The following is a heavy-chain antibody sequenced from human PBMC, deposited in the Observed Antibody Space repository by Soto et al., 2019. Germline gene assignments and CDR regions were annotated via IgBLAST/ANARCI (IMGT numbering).Heavy chain of an antibody. V-gene: IGHV4-4*02. CDR3: ARVFSSGSGWMYYFDF. CDR1: TGSISSGNW. J-gene: IGHJ4*02. CDR2: IYYTGAT. D-gene: IGHD6-25*01. Sequence: QVQLRESGPGLVEASGTLSLTCEVSTGSISSGNWWSWVRQPPGKGLEWIGEIYYTGATTYNPSLTSRITMTLDKSKDHFSLSLRSATAADTAVYYCARVFSSGSGWMYYFDFWGQATLVSVSS.